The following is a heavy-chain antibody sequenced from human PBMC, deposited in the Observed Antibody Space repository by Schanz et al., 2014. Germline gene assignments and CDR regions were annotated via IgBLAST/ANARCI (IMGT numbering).Heavy chain of an antibody. V-gene: IGHV3-74*02. D-gene: IGHD3-10*01. J-gene: IGHJ5*02. CDR3: ARPALWFGDNCFDP. CDR2: IKSDGSST. CDR1: GFTFSSYC. Sequence: EVQLLESGGGLVQPGGSLRLSCAASGFTFSSYCMHWVRQVPGKGLVWVSRIKSDGSSTSYADSVKGRFTISRDNAKNTLYLQMNSLRAEDTAVYYCARPALWFGDNCFDPWGQGTLVTVSS.